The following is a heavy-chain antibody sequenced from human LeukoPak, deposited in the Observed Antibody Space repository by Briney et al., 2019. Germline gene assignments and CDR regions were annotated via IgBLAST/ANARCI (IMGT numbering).Heavy chain of an antibody. J-gene: IGHJ3*02. V-gene: IGHV4-34*01. Sequence: GSLRLSCAASGFTFSSYSMNWVRQPPGKGLEWIGEINHSGSTNYNPSLKSRVTISVDTSKNQFSLKLSSVTAADTAVYYCARVRFGEFDAFDIWGQGTMVTVSS. CDR3: ARVRFGEFDAFDI. D-gene: IGHD3-10*01. CDR2: INHSGST. CDR1: GFTFSSYS.